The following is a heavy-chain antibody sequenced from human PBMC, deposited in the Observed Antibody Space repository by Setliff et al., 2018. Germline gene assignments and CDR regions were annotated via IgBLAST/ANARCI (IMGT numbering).Heavy chain of an antibody. J-gene: IGHJ4*02. CDR1: GGSITSGRYY. CDR2: IHYSENT. CDR3: ARGSYYDSSGYSPDFFDY. D-gene: IGHD3-22*01. V-gene: IGHV4-39*01. Sequence: SETLSLTCTVSGGSITSGRYYWGWIRQPPGQGLEWIASIHYSENTYYNPSLKTRVTISVDTSKNQFSLKLSFVTAADTAVYYCARGSYYDSSGYSPDFFDYWGQGTLVTVSS.